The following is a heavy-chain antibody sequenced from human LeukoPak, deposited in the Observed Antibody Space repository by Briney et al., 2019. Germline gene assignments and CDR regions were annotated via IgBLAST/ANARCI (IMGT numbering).Heavy chain of an antibody. Sequence: GSVKVSCKASGYTFTSYAMHWVRQAPGQRLEWMGWINAGNGNTKYSQKFQGRVTITRDTSASTAYMELSSLRSEDTAVYYCARGPIYGSGSYVAFDIWGQGTMVTVSS. V-gene: IGHV1-3*01. CDR3: ARGPIYGSGSYVAFDI. CDR2: INAGNGNT. D-gene: IGHD3-10*01. J-gene: IGHJ3*02. CDR1: GYTFTSYA.